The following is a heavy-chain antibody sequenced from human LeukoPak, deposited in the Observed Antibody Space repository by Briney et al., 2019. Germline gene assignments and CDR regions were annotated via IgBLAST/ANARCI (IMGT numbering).Heavy chain of an antibody. D-gene: IGHD4-17*01. V-gene: IGHV4-34*01. J-gene: IGHJ3*02. CDR3: ARKATTGPTKAAFDI. CDR1: GGSFSGYY. Sequence: PSETLSLTCAVYGGSFSGYYWSWIRQPPGKGLEWIGEINHSGSTNYNPSLKSRVTMSVDTSKNQFSLKLSSVTAVDTAVYYCARKATTGPTKAAFDIWGQGTMVTVSS. CDR2: INHSGST.